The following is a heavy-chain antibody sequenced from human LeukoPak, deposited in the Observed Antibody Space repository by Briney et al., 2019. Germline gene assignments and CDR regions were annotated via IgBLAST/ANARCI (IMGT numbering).Heavy chain of an antibody. V-gene: IGHV4-4*07. CDR2: IYTSGST. Sequence: SETLSLTCTVSGGSISSCYWSWIRQPAGKGLEWIGRIYTSGSTNYNPSLKSRVTMSVDTSKNQFSLKLSSVTAADTAVYYCARGTHCSSTSCYFDYWGQGTLVTVSS. J-gene: IGHJ4*02. D-gene: IGHD2-2*01. CDR1: GGSISSCY. CDR3: ARGTHCSSTSCYFDY.